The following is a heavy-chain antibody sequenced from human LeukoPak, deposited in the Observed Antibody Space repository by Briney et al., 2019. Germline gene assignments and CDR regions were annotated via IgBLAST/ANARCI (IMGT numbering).Heavy chain of an antibody. CDR2: IYYSGST. CDR3: ASHYRYAFDN. V-gene: IGHV4-59*08. Sequence: SSETLSLTCTVSGGSLTNSYWNWIRQPPGKGLEWIGYIYYSGSTSYNPSLKTRITISVDTSKNQFSLKLTSVTAADTAVYYCASHYRYAFDNWGQGTLVTVSS. D-gene: IGHD3-16*02. CDR1: GGSLTNSY. J-gene: IGHJ3*02.